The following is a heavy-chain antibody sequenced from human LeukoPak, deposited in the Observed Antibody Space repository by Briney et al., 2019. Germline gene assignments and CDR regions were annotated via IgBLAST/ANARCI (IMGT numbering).Heavy chain of an antibody. CDR3: ARDKEKGSTSGSSFHL. V-gene: IGHV3-48*03. CDR2: ISSSGSTI. J-gene: IGHJ3*01. CDR1: GFTFSSYE. D-gene: IGHD1-26*01. Sequence: PGGSLRLSCAASGFTFSSYEMNWVRQAPGKGLEGVSYISSSGSTIYYADSVKGRFTISRDNAKNSVYLQMNSLRAEDTGVYYCARDKEKGSTSGSSFHLWGQGTMVTVSS.